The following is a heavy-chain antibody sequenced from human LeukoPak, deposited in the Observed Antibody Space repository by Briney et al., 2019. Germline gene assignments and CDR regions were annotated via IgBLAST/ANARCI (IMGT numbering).Heavy chain of an antibody. J-gene: IGHJ6*02. CDR1: GCAFTGYY. CDR3: ARAGYSYGYYGMDV. CDR2: INPNSGGT. D-gene: IGHD5-18*01. V-gene: IGHV1-2*02. Sequence: ASVKVSCEASGCAFTGYYLHWVRQAPGQGLEWMGWINPNSGGTDYAQKFQGRVTMTRDTSISTAYMELSSLRSDDTAVYYCARAGYSYGYYGMDVWGQGTSVIVSS.